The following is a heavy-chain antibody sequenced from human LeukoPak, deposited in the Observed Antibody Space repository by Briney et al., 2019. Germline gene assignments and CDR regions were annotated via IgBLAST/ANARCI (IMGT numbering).Heavy chain of an antibody. CDR1: GGSFSGYY. Sequence: SETLSLTCAVYGGSFSGYYWSWIRQPPGKGLEWIGEINHSGSTNYNPSLKSRVTISVDTSKNQFSLKLSSVTAADTAVYYCAXXXXDYLSYYYYGMDVWGQGTTVTVSS. J-gene: IGHJ6*02. CDR3: AXXXXDYLSYYYYGMDV. D-gene: IGHD4-17*01. CDR2: INHSGST. V-gene: IGHV4-34*01.